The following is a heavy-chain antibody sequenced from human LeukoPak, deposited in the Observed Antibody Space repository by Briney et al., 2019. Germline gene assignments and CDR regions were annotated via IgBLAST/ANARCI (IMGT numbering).Heavy chain of an antibody. D-gene: IGHD6-19*01. Sequence: GGSLRLSCAASGFSFDDYAMHWVRQAPGKGLEWVAGISWNSGSMDYVDSVKGRFTISRDNAKNSLYLQMNSLRAEDTAVYYCARDTLAVAGVYFDYWGQGTLVTVSS. J-gene: IGHJ4*02. CDR3: ARDTLAVAGVYFDY. CDR2: ISWNSGSM. V-gene: IGHV3-9*01. CDR1: GFSFDDYA.